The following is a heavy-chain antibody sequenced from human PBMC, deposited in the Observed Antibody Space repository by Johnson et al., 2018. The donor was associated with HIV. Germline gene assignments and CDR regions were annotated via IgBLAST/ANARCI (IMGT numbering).Heavy chain of an antibody. CDR2: ISYDGSNK. D-gene: IGHD6-13*01. CDR3: AKYLQQLVRSAFDI. Sequence: QEQLVESGGGVVQPGRSLRLSCAASGFTFSSYAMHWVRQAPGKGLEWVAVISYDGSNKYYADSVKGRFTISRDNSKNTLYLQMSSLRVEDTAVYYCAKYLQQLVRSAFDIWGQGTMVTVSS. J-gene: IGHJ3*02. CDR1: GFTFSSYA. V-gene: IGHV3-30*04.